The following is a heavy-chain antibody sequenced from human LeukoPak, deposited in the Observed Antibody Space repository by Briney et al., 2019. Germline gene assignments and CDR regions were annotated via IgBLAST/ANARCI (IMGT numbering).Heavy chain of an antibody. CDR1: GFTFSSYA. D-gene: IGHD2-2*01. CDR3: AKKARIVPAAMVDY. Sequence: PGRSLRLSCAASGFTFSSYAMSWVRQAPGKGLEWVSAISGSGGSTYYADSVKGRFTISRDNSKNTLYLQMNSLRAEDTAVYYCAKKARIVPAAMVDYWGQGTLVTVSS. V-gene: IGHV3-23*01. J-gene: IGHJ4*02. CDR2: ISGSGGST.